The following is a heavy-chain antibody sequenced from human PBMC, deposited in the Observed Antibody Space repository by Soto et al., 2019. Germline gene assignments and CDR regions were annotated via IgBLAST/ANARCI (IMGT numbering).Heavy chain of an antibody. Sequence: SETLSLTCAVYGGSFSGYYWSWIRQPPGKGLEWIGEINHSGSTNYNPSLKSRVTISVDTSKNQFSLKLSSVTAADTAVYYCARGGVVVAATHEEYFDYWGQGTLVTVSS. D-gene: IGHD2-15*01. V-gene: IGHV4-34*01. CDR3: ARGGVVVAATHEEYFDY. CDR2: INHSGST. J-gene: IGHJ4*02. CDR1: GGSFSGYY.